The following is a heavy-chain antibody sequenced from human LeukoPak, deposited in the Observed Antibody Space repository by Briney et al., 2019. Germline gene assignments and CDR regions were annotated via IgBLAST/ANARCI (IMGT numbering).Heavy chain of an antibody. D-gene: IGHD3-22*01. CDR2: IYYSGST. Sequence: SETLSLTCTVSGGSISSYYWGWIRQPPGKGLEWIGSIYYSGSTYYNPSLKSRVTISVDTSKNQFSLKLRSVTAADTAVYYCAREGGLTYYYDSSGYRALGYWGQGTLVTVSS. J-gene: IGHJ4*02. CDR1: GGSISSYY. CDR3: AREGGLTYYYDSSGYRALGY. V-gene: IGHV4-39*07.